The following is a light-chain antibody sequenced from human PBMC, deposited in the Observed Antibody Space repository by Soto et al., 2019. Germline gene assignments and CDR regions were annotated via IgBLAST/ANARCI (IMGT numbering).Light chain of an antibody. Sequence: EIVLTQSPGTLSLSPGERATLSCRASQSVSSNYLAWYQQKPGQAPRLLIYGASRGAAGIPDRFSGSGSGTDFPLTISRLEPEEFAVYFCQQYGRSPMFTFGQGTKLAIK. CDR1: QSVSSNY. V-gene: IGKV3-20*01. CDR3: QQYGRSPMFT. CDR2: GAS. J-gene: IGKJ2*01.